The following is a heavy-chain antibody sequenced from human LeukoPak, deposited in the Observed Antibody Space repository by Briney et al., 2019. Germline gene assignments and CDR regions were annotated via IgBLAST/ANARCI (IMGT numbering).Heavy chain of an antibody. CDR1: GFTFSSYG. CDR2: ISGSGGST. CDR3: VSMVRGIGY. V-gene: IGHV3-23*01. J-gene: IGHJ4*02. D-gene: IGHD3-10*01. Sequence: GGSLRLSCAASGFTFSSYGTSWVRQAPGKGLEWVSAISGSGGSTYYADSVKGRFTISRDNSKNSVYLQLNSLRPEDTAMYYCVSMVRGIGYWGQGTLVTVSS.